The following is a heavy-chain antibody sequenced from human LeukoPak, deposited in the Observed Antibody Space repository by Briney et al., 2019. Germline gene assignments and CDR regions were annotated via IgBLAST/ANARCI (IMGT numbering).Heavy chain of an antibody. D-gene: IGHD6-13*01. CDR2: ISSSGSTI. Sequence: PGGSLRLSCAASGFTFSDYYMSWIRQAPGKGLEWVSYISSSGSTIYYADPVKGRFTISRDNAKNSLYLQMNSLRAEDTAVYYCARDEYSSSWYEEGWFDPWGQGTLVTASS. J-gene: IGHJ5*02. V-gene: IGHV3-11*04. CDR3: ARDEYSSSWYEEGWFDP. CDR1: GFTFSDYY.